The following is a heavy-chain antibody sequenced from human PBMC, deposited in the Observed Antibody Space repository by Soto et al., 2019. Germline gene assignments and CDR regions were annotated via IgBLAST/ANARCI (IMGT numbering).Heavy chain of an antibody. CDR2: IIPIFGTA. D-gene: IGHD3-22*01. J-gene: IGHJ3*02. V-gene: IGHV1-69*06. CDR3: ARALHYYDSSGYYDAFDI. CDR1: GCNFSSYA. Sequence: SVKVSCKASGCNFSSYAISWVRQAPGQVLEWMGGIIPIFGTANYAQKFQGRVTITADKSTSTAYMELSSLRSEDTAVYYCARALHYYDSSGYYDAFDIWGQGTMVTVSS.